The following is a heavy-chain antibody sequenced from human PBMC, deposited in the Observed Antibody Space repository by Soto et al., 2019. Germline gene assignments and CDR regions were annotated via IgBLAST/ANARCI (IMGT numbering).Heavy chain of an antibody. Sequence: QVQLQESGPGLVKPSGTLSLTCTVSGGSISSSNWWNWVRQPPGKGLEWIGEIYHGGSTNYTTSLRSRVNITVAKPKNQFSLKLTCVTAADTAVYYCARSYFGADYWGQGALVTVSS. CDR1: GGSISSSNW. CDR2: IYHGGST. V-gene: IGHV4-4*02. D-gene: IGHD3-10*01. J-gene: IGHJ4*02. CDR3: ARSYFGADY.